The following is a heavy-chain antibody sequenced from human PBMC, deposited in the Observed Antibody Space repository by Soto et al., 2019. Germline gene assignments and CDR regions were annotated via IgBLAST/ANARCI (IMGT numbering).Heavy chain of an antibody. J-gene: IGHJ3*02. Sequence: QVQLVQSGAEVKKPGASVKVSCKASGYTFTSYDINWVRQATGQGLEWMGWMNPNSGNTGYAQKFQGRVTMTRNTSVSTTYMELSSLRSEDTAVYYCARGRVVRGVMRWELLRADAFDIWGQGTMVTVSS. CDR2: MNPNSGNT. CDR3: ARGRVVRGVMRWELLRADAFDI. CDR1: GYTFTSYD. D-gene: IGHD3-10*01. V-gene: IGHV1-8*01.